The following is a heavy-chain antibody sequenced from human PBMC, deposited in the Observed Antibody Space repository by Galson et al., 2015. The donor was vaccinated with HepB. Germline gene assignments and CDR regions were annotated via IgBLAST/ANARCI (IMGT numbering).Heavy chain of an antibody. CDR2: IRSKAYGGTT. J-gene: IGHJ4*02. CDR1: GFTFGDYA. CDR3: TRSSLDTIHKKNLEY. Sequence: SLRLSCAASGFTFGDYAMSWFRQAPGKGREWVGFIRSKAYGGTTEYAASVKGRFTISRDDSKSIAYLEMNSLKTEDTAVYYCTRSSLDTIHKKNLEYWGQGILVTVSS. D-gene: IGHD2-2*02. V-gene: IGHV3-49*03.